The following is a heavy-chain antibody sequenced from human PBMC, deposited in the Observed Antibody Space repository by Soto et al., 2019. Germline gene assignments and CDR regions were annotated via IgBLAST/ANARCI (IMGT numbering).Heavy chain of an antibody. Sequence: GGSLRLSCAASGFTFSSYAMHWVRQAPGKGLEWVAVISYDGSNKYYADSVKGRFTISRDNSKNTLYLQMNSLRAEDTAVYYCARGLSDYVWGSYRYTDPQFDPWGQGTLVTVSS. CDR2: ISYDGSNK. V-gene: IGHV3-30-3*01. CDR3: ARGLSDYVWGSYRYTDPQFDP. D-gene: IGHD3-16*02. CDR1: GFTFSSYA. J-gene: IGHJ5*02.